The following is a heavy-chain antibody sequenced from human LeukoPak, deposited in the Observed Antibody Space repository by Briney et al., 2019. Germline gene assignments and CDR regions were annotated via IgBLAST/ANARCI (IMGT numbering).Heavy chain of an antibody. CDR3: AKSWSNIPDY. V-gene: IGHV3-43*02. D-gene: IGHD1/OR15-1a*01. J-gene: IGHJ4*02. CDR1: GFTFSSYE. Sequence: GGSLRLSCAASGFTFSSYEMNWVRQAPGKGLEWVSLISGDGGSTYYADSVKGRFTVSRDNSKNSLYLQMNSLRTEDTALYYCAKSWSNIPDYWGQGTLVTVSS. CDR2: ISGDGGST.